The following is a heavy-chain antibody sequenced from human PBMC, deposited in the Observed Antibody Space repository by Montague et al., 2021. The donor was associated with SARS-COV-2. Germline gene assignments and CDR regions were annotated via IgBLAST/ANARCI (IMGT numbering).Heavy chain of an antibody. J-gene: IGHJ4*02. CDR1: EFTFDTFA. V-gene: IGHV3-23*03. CDR3: AKADDYFDSGIDH. CDR2: SCSGGCDT. D-gene: IGHD3-9*01. Sequence: SLRLSCAASEFTFDTFAMNWVRQAPGKGLEWVAVSCSGGCDTYYAESVKGRFIISRDNSRKTLYLQMKSLRAEDTAVYYCAKADDYFDSGIDHWGQGTLVTVSS.